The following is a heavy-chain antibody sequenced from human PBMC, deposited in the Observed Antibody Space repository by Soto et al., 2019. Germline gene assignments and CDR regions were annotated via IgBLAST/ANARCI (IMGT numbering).Heavy chain of an antibody. D-gene: IGHD3-22*01. CDR1: GDSIGTGGYY. J-gene: IGHJ4*02. Sequence: QVQLQESGPGLVKPSQTLSLTCTVSGDSIGTGGYYWDWIRQHPGKGPEWIGYIHYSGNTYYNPSLKSRLTISPDTSKNQFSLHLSSVTAADTAVYYCATNHDDISGRTPLLFDSWGQGTLVTVSS. CDR3: ATNHDDISGRTPLLFDS. CDR2: IHYSGNT. V-gene: IGHV4-31*03.